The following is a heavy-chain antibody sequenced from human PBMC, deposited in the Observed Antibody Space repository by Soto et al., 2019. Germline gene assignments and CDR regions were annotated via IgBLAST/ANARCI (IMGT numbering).Heavy chain of an antibody. CDR3: ATDYGWAFQI. CDR2: IQTKTGGGTA. D-gene: IGHD4-17*01. CDR1: GLSFSDVK. V-gene: IGHV3-15*01. J-gene: IGHJ3*02. Sequence: EVQLVASGGVLVKPGESLRLSCAGSGLSFSDVKMTWVRQLPGKGPEWVGRIQTKTGGGTADYPAAVRGRFTISRDESKNTLYLQLNSLKTEDTAVYYCATDYGWAFQIWGQGTTVTVSS.